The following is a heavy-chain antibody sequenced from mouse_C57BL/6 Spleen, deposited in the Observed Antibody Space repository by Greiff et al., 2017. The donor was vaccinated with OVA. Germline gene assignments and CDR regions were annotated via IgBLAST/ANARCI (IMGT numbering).Heavy chain of an antibody. Sequence: VQLQQSVAELVRPGASVKLSCTASGFNIKNTYMHWVKQRPEQGLEWIGRIDPANGNTKYAPKFQGKATITADTSSNTAYLQLSSLTSEDTAIYYCARGTMGYDYDVRYAMEYWGQGTSVTVSS. D-gene: IGHD2-4*01. V-gene: IGHV14-3*01. CDR2: IDPANGNT. CDR3: ARGTMGYDYDVRYAMEY. CDR1: GFNIKNTY. J-gene: IGHJ4*01.